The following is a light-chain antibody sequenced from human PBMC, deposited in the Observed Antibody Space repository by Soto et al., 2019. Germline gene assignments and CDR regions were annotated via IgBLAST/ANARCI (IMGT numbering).Light chain of an antibody. Sequence: DIQMTQTPSSLSASVGDRVTITCRARQSVSSYLNWYQQKPGKAPKLLIYAASSLQSGVPSRFSGSGSGTEFTLTIRNLQPDDFATYYCQQYNSFPWTFGLGTKVDI. CDR3: QQYNSFPWT. CDR1: QSVSSY. CDR2: AAS. V-gene: IGKV1-39*01. J-gene: IGKJ1*01.